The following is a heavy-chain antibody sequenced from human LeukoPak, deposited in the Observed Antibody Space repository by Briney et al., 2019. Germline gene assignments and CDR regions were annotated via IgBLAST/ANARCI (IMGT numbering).Heavy chain of an antibody. D-gene: IGHD5-18*01. J-gene: IGHJ4*02. CDR1: SGCINTYY. V-gene: IGHV4-4*07. Sequence: PSETLSLTCSVSSGCINTYYWGGVRQPAGRGLEWIGRIYTTGRADYDPSLQSRVAMSIDTSQKQFSLNLKSVTAADTATYFCARHGYTASHFFLDYWSQGATVTVSS. CDR2: IYTTGRA. CDR3: ARHGYTASHFFLDY.